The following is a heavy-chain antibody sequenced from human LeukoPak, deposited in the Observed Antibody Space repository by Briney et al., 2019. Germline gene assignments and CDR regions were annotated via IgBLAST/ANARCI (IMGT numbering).Heavy chain of an antibody. V-gene: IGHV1-69*06. CDR2: IISIFDTA. Sequence: SVKVSCKASGGTFSSYAISWVRQAPGQGLEWMGGIISIFDTANYAQKFHGRVTITADKSTSTAYMELSSLRSEDTAVYYCASLDCSNTSCYDYWGQGTLVTVSS. CDR3: ASLDCSNTSCYDY. D-gene: IGHD2-2*01. J-gene: IGHJ4*02. CDR1: GGTFSSYA.